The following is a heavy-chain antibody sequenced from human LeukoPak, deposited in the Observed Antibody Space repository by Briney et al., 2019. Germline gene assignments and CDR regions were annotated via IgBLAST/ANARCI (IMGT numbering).Heavy chain of an antibody. V-gene: IGHV4-61*02. CDR1: GGSISSSSYY. J-gene: IGHJ4*02. CDR3: ARGDRIGDY. D-gene: IGHD2-21*02. Sequence: SETLSLTCTVSGGSISSSSYYWSWIRQPAGKGLEWIGRIYTSGSTNYNPSLKSRVTISVDTSKNQFSLKLSSVTAADTAVYYCARGDRIGDYWGQGTLVTVSS. CDR2: IYTSGST.